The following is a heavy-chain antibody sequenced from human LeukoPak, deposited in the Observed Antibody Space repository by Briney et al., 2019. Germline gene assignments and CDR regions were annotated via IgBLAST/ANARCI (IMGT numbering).Heavy chain of an antibody. J-gene: IGHJ4*02. CDR3: ARHGVDSGSYHLDY. D-gene: IGHD1-26*01. Sequence: GESLKISCKGSGYSFTSYWNGWVRQMPGKGLEWMVIIYSGDSDTRYSPSFQGPVTISADKSISTAYLQWSSLKASDTAMYYCARHGVDSGSYHLDYWGQGTLVTVSS. CDR2: IYSGDSDT. V-gene: IGHV5-51*01. CDR1: GYSFTSYW.